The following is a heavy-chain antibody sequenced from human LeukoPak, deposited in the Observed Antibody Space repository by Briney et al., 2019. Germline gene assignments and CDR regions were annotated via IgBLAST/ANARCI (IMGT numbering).Heavy chain of an antibody. CDR3: AREGYDTSWPYYFDY. V-gene: IGHV4-59*01. CDR1: GGSFSDYY. CDR2: INNSGST. Sequence: SETLSLTCAVYGGSFSDYYWSWIRQTPGKGLEWIGYINNSGSTRYNPSLKSRVTISLDTSKNQFSLKLSSVTAADSAVYYCAREGYDTSWPYYFDYWGQGTLVTVSS. D-gene: IGHD2-2*01. J-gene: IGHJ4*02.